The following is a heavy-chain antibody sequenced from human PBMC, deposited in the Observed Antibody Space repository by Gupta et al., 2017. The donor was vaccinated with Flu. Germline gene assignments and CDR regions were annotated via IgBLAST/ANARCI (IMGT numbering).Heavy chain of an antibody. CDR1: GGSISSHY. CDR2: IFRN. Sequence: QVQLQASGPGLVKPSETLSLTCSVYGGSISSHYGTWIRQSPGRGLEWIVVIFRNNPSLESRVTIPVDASKSQFYLKLGSVTAADTAVYYCARGGPSRYGYNGDFDCWGQGTLVTVSS. V-gene: IGHV4-59*11. J-gene: IGHJ4*02. D-gene: IGHD5-12*01. CDR3: ARGGPSRYGYNGDFDC.